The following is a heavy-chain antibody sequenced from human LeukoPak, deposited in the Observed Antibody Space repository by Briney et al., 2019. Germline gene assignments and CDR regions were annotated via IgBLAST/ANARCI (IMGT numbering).Heavy chain of an antibody. CDR3: ARETPGPGIAAGGWFDP. V-gene: IGHV4-38-2*02. J-gene: IGHJ5*02. CDR2: IYHSGST. CDR1: GYSISSGYY. Sequence: SETLSLTCTVSGYSISSGYYWGWIRQPPGKGLEWIGSIYHSGSTYYNPSLKSRVTISVDTSKNQFSLKLSSVTAADTAVYYCARETPGPGIAAGGWFDPWGQGTLVTVSS. D-gene: IGHD6-13*01.